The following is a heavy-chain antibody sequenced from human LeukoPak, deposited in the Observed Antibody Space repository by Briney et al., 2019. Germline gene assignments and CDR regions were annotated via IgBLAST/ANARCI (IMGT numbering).Heavy chain of an antibody. CDR2: ICSDNIK. V-gene: IGHV3-53*01. CDR1: GLTVSSNC. J-gene: IGHJ4*02. Sequence: HTGGSLRLSCAVSGLTVSSNCMSWVRQAPGKGLGWLAIICSDNIKQYSDSAKGRFTISRDDSKNMLYLQMNSLRADDSAIYYCVGDVLRSSGSFWGQGTLVTVSS. D-gene: IGHD6-19*01. CDR3: VGDVLRSSGSF.